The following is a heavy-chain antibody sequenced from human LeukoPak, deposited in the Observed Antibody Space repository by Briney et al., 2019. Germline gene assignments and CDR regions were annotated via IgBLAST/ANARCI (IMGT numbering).Heavy chain of an antibody. CDR2: ISSSSSTI. J-gene: IGHJ4*02. CDR3: AREPPGNYDSSGYYYAYFDC. Sequence: GGSLRLSCAASGFIFSDYNMNWVRQAPGKGLEWVSYISSSSSTIYYADSVKGRFTISRDNAKNSLYLQMNSLTDEDTAVYYCAREPPGNYDSSGYYYAYFDCWGQGTLVTVSS. V-gene: IGHV3-48*02. D-gene: IGHD3-22*01. CDR1: GFIFSDYN.